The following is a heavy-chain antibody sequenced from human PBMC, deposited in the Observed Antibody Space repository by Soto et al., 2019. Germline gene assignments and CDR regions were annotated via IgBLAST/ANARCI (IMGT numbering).Heavy chain of an antibody. J-gene: IGHJ4*02. D-gene: IGHD3-10*01. V-gene: IGHV3-7*01. CDR3: AKFGGFWLGY. CDR2: IKQDGSEK. CDR1: GFTFSSYW. Sequence: EVQLVESGGGLVQPGGSLRLSCAASGFTFSSYWMSWVRQAPGKGVEWVANIKQDGSEKYYVDSVKGRFTISRDNAKNPLYLEMNSLKAEDTAVYYCAKFGGFWLGYWGQGTLVTVSS.